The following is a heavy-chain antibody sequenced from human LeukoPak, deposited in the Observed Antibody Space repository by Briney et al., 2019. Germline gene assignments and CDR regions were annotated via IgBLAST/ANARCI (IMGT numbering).Heavy chain of an antibody. CDR3: GRFFWTTSKRLDY. CDR2: IFHSGST. CDR1: GGSISGYY. V-gene: IGHV4-59*08. Sequence: SETLSLTCTVSGGSISGYYWSWIQQPPGKGLEWIGYIFHSGSTIYNPSLKSRFTMSVDPSKNQFSLKLSSVTAADTAVYYCGRFFWTTSKRLDYWGQGTVVTVSS. J-gene: IGHJ4*02. D-gene: IGHD3/OR15-3a*01.